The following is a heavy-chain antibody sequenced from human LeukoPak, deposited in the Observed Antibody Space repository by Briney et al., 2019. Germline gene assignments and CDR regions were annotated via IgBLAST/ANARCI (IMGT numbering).Heavy chain of an antibody. CDR2: ISSSSTI. Sequence: GGPLRLSCAASGFTFSSYSMNWVRQTPGKGLEWVSYISSSSTIYYADSVKGRFTISRDNAKNSLYLQMNSLRAEDTAVYYCARDGQLLPFDYWGQGTLVTVSS. V-gene: IGHV3-48*04. CDR1: GFTFSSYS. CDR3: ARDGQLLPFDY. J-gene: IGHJ4*02. D-gene: IGHD2-2*01.